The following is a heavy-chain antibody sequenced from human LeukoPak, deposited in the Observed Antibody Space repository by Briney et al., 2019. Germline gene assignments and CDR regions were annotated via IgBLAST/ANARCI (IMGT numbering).Heavy chain of an antibody. Sequence: SETLSLTCTVSGGSISSYYWSWIRQPAGKGLEWIGRIYTSGSTNYNPSLKSRVTISVATSKNQFSLKLSSVTAADTAVYYCARQGGSSSWYDYWGQGTLVTVSS. CDR2: IYTSGST. J-gene: IGHJ4*02. CDR1: GGSISSYY. V-gene: IGHV4-4*07. D-gene: IGHD6-13*01. CDR3: ARQGGSSSWYDY.